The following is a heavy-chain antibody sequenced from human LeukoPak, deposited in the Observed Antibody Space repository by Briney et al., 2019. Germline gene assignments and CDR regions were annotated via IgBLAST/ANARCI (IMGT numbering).Heavy chain of an antibody. CDR1: GGSISSRNW. Sequence: PSGTLSLTCAVSGGSISSRNWWGWVRQPPGKGLEWIGEISRTGSIDYDPSVRSRATISLDKSKSQFSLRLTSLTSADTAVYYCARNLPPSRYSEGAGSFDPWGQGTLVTVSS. CDR3: ARNLPPSRYSEGAGSFDP. V-gene: IGHV4-4*02. CDR2: ISRTGSI. D-gene: IGHD3-9*01. J-gene: IGHJ5*02.